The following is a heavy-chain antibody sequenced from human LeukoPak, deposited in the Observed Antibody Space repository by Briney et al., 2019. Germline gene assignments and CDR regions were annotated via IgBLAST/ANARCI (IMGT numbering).Heavy chain of an antibody. V-gene: IGHV3-30-3*01. J-gene: IGHJ4*02. Sequence: PGGPLSLFCGVSGFPFSIYVMHGVRRAPGRGRGWVATILADGSNDYYADTVKARFTISRDNSKSTRYLQMTGLRPDDAAAYYCARSLVRGPHDSWGQGTLVIVSS. CDR2: ILADGSND. CDR3: ARSLVRGPHDS. CDR1: GFPFSIYV. D-gene: IGHD3-10*01.